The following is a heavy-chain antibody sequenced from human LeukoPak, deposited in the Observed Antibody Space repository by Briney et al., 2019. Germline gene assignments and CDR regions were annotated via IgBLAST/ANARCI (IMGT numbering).Heavy chain of an antibody. J-gene: IGHJ4*02. V-gene: IGHV3-23*01. Sequence: GGSLRLSCAASGFFFSSHSMAWVRQAPGKGLEWVAAITGAGDFSDYADSAQGRFTIFRDNSQNILFLQMNSLRPDDTAVYFCARRSSISSGYFDYWGQGTLVTVSS. CDR3: ARRSSISSGYFDY. D-gene: IGHD2-15*01. CDR2: ITGAGDFS. CDR1: GFFFSSHS.